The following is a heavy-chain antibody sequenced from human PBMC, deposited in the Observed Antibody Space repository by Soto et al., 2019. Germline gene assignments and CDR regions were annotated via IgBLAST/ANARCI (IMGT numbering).Heavy chain of an antibody. CDR3: AKSGRALSFGELLRHYGMDV. D-gene: IGHD3-10*01. J-gene: IGHJ6*02. V-gene: IGHV3-23*01. CDR1: GFTFSSYA. Sequence: RRLSCAASGFTFSSYAMSWVRQAPGKGLEWVSAISGSGGGTYYADSVKGRFTISRDNSKNTLYLQMNSLRAEDTAVYYCAKSGRALSFGELLRHYGMDVWGQGTTVTVSS. CDR2: ISGSGGGT.